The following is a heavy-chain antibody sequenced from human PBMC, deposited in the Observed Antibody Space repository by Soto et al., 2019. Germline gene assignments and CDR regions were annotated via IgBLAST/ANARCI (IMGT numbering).Heavy chain of an antibody. J-gene: IGHJ6*02. CDR2: ISGSGGNA. CDR1: GFTFSSYA. V-gene: IGHV3-23*01. Sequence: ESGGGLDQPGGSLRLSCAASGFTFSSYAMSWVRQAPGKGLEWVSTISGSGGNAYYADSVKGRFSISRDNSKNTLRLQMNSLRADDTAVYYCAKDGASGSYPPYYYFGMDVWGQGTTVTVSS. D-gene: IGHD1-26*01. CDR3: AKDGASGSYPPYYYFGMDV.